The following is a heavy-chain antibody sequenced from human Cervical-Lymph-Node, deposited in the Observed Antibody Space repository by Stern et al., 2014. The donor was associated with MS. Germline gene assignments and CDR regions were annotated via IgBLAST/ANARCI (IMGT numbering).Heavy chain of an antibody. CDR2: ISFDGNDK. CDR1: GFTFSSYA. D-gene: IGHD3-3*01. J-gene: IGHJ6*02. CDR3: AGPLRHAHGKYYYYYGLGV. V-gene: IGHV3-30*16. Sequence: QVQLVESGGGVVQPGRSLRLSCAASGFTFSSYAMHWVRQAPGKGLEWVARISFDGNDKFYAASVEGRLDISRDNSKNTLFLQMNSVRAEDTAVYYCAGPLRHAHGKYYYYYGLGVWGQGATVTVSS.